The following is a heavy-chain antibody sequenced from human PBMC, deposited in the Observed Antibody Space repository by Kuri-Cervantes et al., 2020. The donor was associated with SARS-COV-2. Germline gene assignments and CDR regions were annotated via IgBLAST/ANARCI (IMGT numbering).Heavy chain of an antibody. CDR1: GYSISSGYY. Sequence: SETLSLTCTVSGYSISSGYYWGWIRQPPGKGLEWIGSIYHSGSTNYNPSPKSRVTISVDTSKNQFSLKLSSVTAADTAVYYCAREGLGYCSGGSCYSDEQDAFDIWGQGTMVTVSS. V-gene: IGHV4-38-2*02. CDR2: IYHSGST. J-gene: IGHJ3*02. CDR3: AREGLGYCSGGSCYSDEQDAFDI. D-gene: IGHD2-15*01.